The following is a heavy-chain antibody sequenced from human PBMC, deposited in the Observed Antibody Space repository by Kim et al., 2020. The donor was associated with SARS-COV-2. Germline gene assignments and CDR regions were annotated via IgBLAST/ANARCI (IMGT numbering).Heavy chain of an antibody. CDR3: ARGGGGYVYFDY. CDR1: GFTFNSYA. D-gene: IGHD5-18*01. Sequence: GGSLRLSCAASGFTFNSYAMHWVRQAPGKGLEWVAVISYDGDNKYYADSVKGRFTISRDNSKNTLYLQMNSLRAEDMAVYYCARGGGGYVYFDYWGQGTLVTVSS. J-gene: IGHJ4*02. V-gene: IGHV3-30-3*01. CDR2: ISYDGDNK.